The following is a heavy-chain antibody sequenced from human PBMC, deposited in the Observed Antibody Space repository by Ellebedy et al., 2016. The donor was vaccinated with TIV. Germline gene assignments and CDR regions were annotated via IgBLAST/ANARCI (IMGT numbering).Heavy chain of an antibody. D-gene: IGHD1-26*01. CDR2: MSSSGNTI. Sequence: GGSLRLXCAASGFTFSDYYMNWIRQAPGKGLEWVSKMSSSGNTIYYAESVKGRFTISRDNAKNSLYLQMKSLRAEDTAVYYCAREGGRATDAFDIWGQGTMVTISS. V-gene: IGHV3-11*01. CDR3: AREGGRATDAFDI. CDR1: GFTFSDYY. J-gene: IGHJ3*02.